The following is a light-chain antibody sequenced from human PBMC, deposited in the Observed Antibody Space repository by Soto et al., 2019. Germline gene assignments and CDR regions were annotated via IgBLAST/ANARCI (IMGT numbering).Light chain of an antibody. V-gene: IGLV8-61*01. Sequence: QAVVTQEPSFSVSPGGTVTLTCGLSSGSVSSTNYPCWYQQTPGQAPRTLIYTTNTRSSGVPDRFSGSILGNKAALTITGAQADDESDYYCVLYMGSGISVSGGGTKLTVL. CDR1: SGSVSSTNY. J-gene: IGLJ2*01. CDR2: TTN. CDR3: VLYMGSGISV.